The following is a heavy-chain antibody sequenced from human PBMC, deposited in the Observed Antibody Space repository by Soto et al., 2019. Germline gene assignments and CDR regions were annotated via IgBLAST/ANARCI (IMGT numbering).Heavy chain of an antibody. Sequence: EVQLVESGGGLVKPGGSLRLSCAASGFTFTNHNMNWVRQAPGKGLEWVSSISSSSSFRNYADSVKGRFSISRDNDKNLVYLQMDSLGAEDTAVYYCARDPPLSVLVVVATDDFWGQGTLVTVSS. CDR2: ISSSSSFR. CDR1: GFTFTNHN. V-gene: IGHV3-21*02. D-gene: IGHD2-21*01. J-gene: IGHJ4*02. CDR3: ARDPPLSVLVVVATDDF.